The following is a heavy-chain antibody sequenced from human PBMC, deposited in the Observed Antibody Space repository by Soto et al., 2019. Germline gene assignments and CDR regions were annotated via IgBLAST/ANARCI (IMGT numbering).Heavy chain of an antibody. CDR2: IYYSGST. V-gene: IGHV4-59*01. CDR3: ARDRGYYDFWSGYTKNYYYYYMDV. CDR1: GGSISSYY. Sequence: SETLSLTCTVSGGSISSYYWSWIRQPPGKGLEWIGYIYYSGSTNYNPSLKSRVTISVDTSKNQFSLKLSSVTAADTAVYYCARDRGYYDFWSGYTKNYYYYYMDVWGKGTTVTVSS. J-gene: IGHJ6*03. D-gene: IGHD3-3*01.